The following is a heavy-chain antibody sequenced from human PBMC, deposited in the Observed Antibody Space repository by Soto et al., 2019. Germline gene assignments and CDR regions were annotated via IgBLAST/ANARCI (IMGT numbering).Heavy chain of an antibody. J-gene: IGHJ6*02. D-gene: IGHD3-16*01. CDR2: MNPNSGNT. V-gene: IGHV1-8*01. CDR3: VDREITYYYYGMDV. Sequence: QVQLVQSGAEVKKPGASVKVSCKDSGYTFTSYDINWVRQATGQGLERMGWMNPNSGNTGYAQKFQGRDTMTRNTSISTAYMELSSLRSEDTAVYYCVDREITYYYYGMDVWGQGTTVTVSS. CDR1: GYTFTSYD.